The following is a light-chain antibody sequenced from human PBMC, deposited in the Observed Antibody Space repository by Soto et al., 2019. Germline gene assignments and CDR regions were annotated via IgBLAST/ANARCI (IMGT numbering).Light chain of an antibody. CDR3: SSYTSSSTLPYV. CDR2: DVS. CDR1: SSKGCGYNY. Sequence: QSALTQPASVSGLPGQSSTISCTGKSSKGCGYNYVSWYQQHPCKAPKLMIYDVSNRPSGVSNRFSGSKSGNTSSLTISGLQAVGEADYYCSSYTSSSTLPYVFGTGTKVTVL. V-gene: IGLV2-14*01. J-gene: IGLJ1*01.